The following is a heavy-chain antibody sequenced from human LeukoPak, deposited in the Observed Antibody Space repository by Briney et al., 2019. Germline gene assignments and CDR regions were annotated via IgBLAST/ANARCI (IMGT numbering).Heavy chain of an antibody. CDR1: GGSISSYY. J-gene: IGHJ6*02. Sequence: SETLSLTCTVSGGSISSYYWVWIRQPPGKGLEWIGSIYYTGTTYYNASLKSRLTVSVDRSKNQFSLKLTSVTAADTAVYYCARPQSTAGYSMDVWGQGTTVTVSS. CDR2: IYYTGTT. D-gene: IGHD4-17*01. V-gene: IGHV4-39*01. CDR3: ARPQSTAGYSMDV.